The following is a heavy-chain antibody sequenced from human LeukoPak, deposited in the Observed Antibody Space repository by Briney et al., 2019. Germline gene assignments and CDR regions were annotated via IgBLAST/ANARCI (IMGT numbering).Heavy chain of an antibody. CDR1: GGSISSGSYY. J-gene: IGHJ5*02. V-gene: IGHV4-61*02. CDR3: AREVLGYCSGGSCYSGWFDP. Sequence: SETLSLTCTVSGGSISSGSYYWSWIRQPAGKGLEWIGRIYTSGSTNYNPSLKSRVTISVDTSKNQFSLKLTSVTAADTAVYYCAREVLGYCSGGSCYSGWFDPWGQGTLVTVSS. D-gene: IGHD2-15*01. CDR2: IYTSGST.